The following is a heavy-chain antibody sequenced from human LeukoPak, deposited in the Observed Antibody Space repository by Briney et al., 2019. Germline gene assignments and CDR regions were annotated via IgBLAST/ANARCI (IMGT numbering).Heavy chain of an antibody. CDR2: LYPGDSDT. Sequence: GESLQISCQGSGYTFTSYWIGGVRQMPGKGLEWMGMLYPGDSDTRYSPSFQGQVTISADKSISTAYLQWSSLKASDTAMYYCARQNYYDSSGYPDYWGQGTLVTVSS. D-gene: IGHD3-22*01. V-gene: IGHV5-51*01. CDR3: ARQNYYDSSGYPDY. CDR1: GYTFTSYW. J-gene: IGHJ4*02.